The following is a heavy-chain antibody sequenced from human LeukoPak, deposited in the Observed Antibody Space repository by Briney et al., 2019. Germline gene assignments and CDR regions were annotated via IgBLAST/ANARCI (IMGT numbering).Heavy chain of an antibody. Sequence: PGGSLRLSCAASGFTFDDHAMHWVRQAPGKGLEWVSGISWNSGGIAYADSVKGRFTISRDNSKNTLYLQMNSLRAEDTAVYYCARYNEHYYYYGMDVWGQGTTVTVSS. CDR1: GFTFDDHA. J-gene: IGHJ6*02. CDR2: ISWNSGGI. CDR3: ARYNEHYYYYGMDV. V-gene: IGHV3-9*01.